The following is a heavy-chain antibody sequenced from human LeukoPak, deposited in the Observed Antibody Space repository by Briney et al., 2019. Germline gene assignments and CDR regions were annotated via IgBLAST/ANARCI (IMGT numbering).Heavy chain of an antibody. Sequence: ASVKVSCKASGYTFTSYGISWVRQAPGQGLEWMGWISAYNGNTNYAQKLQGRVTMTTDTSTSTAYMELRSPRSDDTAVYYCAREVPAATLNWFDPWGQGTLVTVSS. CDR3: AREVPAATLNWFDP. CDR2: ISAYNGNT. V-gene: IGHV1-18*01. D-gene: IGHD2-2*01. J-gene: IGHJ5*02. CDR1: GYTFTSYG.